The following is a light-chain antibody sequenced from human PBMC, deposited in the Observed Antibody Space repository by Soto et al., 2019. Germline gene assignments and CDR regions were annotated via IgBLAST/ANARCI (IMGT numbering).Light chain of an antibody. CDR3: YSSRSSSSTIEV. J-gene: IGLJ1*01. Sequence: QSALTQPASVSGSPGQSITISCAGTSSDIGGSNYVSWYQQHPGKTPKLMTYGVSNRPSGVSIRFSGSKSGNTASQTISGLQAEYEADYFGYSSRSSSSTIEVFGTGTKVTVL. V-gene: IGLV2-14*03. CDR2: GVS. CDR1: SSDIGGSNY.